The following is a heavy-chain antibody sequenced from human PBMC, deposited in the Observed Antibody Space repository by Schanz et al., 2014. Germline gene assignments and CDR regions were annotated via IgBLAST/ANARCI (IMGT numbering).Heavy chain of an antibody. V-gene: IGHV3-21*01. CDR2: ISSTSTYL. J-gene: IGHJ4*02. Sequence: VQLVESGGGLVKPGDSLRLSCAASGFTFSSYTMKWVRQAPGKGLEWVSSISSTSTYLCYADSVKGRFTISRDSARNSLYLQMSSLRAEDTAVYYCARGTPFLCDYWGQGTLVTVSS. CDR3: ARGTPFLCDY. CDR1: GFTFSSYT. D-gene: IGHD3-16*01.